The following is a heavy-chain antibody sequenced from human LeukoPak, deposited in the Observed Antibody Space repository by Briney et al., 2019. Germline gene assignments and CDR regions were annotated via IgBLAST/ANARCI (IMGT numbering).Heavy chain of an antibody. CDR1: GFTFSSYA. Sequence: GSLRLSCAASGFTFSSYAMSWVRQAPGKGLEWVSAISGSGGSTYYADSVKGRFTISRDNSKNTLYLQMNSLRAEDTAVYYCANRAAAGTESAHPYYFDYWGQGTLVTVSS. V-gene: IGHV3-23*01. D-gene: IGHD6-13*01. CDR3: ANRAAAGTESAHPYYFDY. J-gene: IGHJ4*02. CDR2: ISGSGGST.